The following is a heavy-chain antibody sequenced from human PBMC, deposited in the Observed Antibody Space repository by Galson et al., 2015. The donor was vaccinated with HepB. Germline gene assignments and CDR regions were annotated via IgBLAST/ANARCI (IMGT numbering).Heavy chain of an antibody. Sequence: SVKVSCKVSGNTVTELSMHWVRQAPGKGLEWMGGFDSEDGVLIYAQRFQGRITMTEDTSTDTAYMELSSLRSEDTAVYYCATTYDFWSGYYSNWFDPWGQGTLVTVSS. D-gene: IGHD3-3*01. CDR2: FDSEDGVL. CDR3: ATTYDFWSGYYSNWFDP. J-gene: IGHJ5*02. CDR1: GNTVTELS. V-gene: IGHV1-24*01.